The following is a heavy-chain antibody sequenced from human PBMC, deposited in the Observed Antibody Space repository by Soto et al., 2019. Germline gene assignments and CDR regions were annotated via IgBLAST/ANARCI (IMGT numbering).Heavy chain of an antibody. CDR2: TYYRSRWYS. Sequence: SQTLSLTCVISGDSVSSSNVAWNWVRQSPSRGLEGLGRTYYRSRWYSDFAVSVRGRIVINADTSKNQFSLQLNSVTPEDTAVYFCARSEEDSDYYYYGLDVWGQGTTVTVSS. CDR1: GDSVSSSNVA. D-gene: IGHD2-15*01. J-gene: IGHJ6*02. CDR3: ARSEEDSDYYYYGLDV. V-gene: IGHV6-1*01.